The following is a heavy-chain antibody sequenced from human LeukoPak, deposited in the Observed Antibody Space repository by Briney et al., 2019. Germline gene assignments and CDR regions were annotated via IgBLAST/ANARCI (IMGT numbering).Heavy chain of an antibody. V-gene: IGHV3-7*01. CDR1: GFTFSSYW. J-gene: IGHJ4*02. D-gene: IGHD5-18*01. CDR2: LKPDGRDK. CDR3: ARDQDPAMTD. Sequence: PGGSLRLSCAASGFTFSSYWMDWVRQAPGKGLEWVANLKPDGRDKYYTDSVKGRSTISRDNAKGSLYLQMNSLRAEDTAVYYCARDQDPAMTDWGQGTLVTVSS.